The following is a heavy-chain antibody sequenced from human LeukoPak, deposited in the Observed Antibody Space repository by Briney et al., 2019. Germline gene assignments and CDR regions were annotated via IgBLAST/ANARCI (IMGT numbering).Heavy chain of an antibody. D-gene: IGHD1-1*01. CDR2: IHPEGNEK. J-gene: IGHJ4*02. Sequence: PGGSLRLSCAASGFTFRNFWMSWVRQAPGRGLEWVAHIHPEGNEKYHVESVKGRFTISRDNAKNSLFLQMNGLRVEDTAVYYCARGDDFSGDHWGQGTLVTVSS. CDR3: ARGDDFSGDH. CDR1: GFTFRNFW. V-gene: IGHV3-7*04.